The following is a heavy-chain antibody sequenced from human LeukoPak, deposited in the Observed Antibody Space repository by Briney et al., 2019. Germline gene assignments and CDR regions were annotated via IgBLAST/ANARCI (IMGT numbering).Heavy chain of an antibody. J-gene: IGHJ4*02. V-gene: IGHV1-46*01. CDR1: GYTFTSYY. Sequence: ASVKVSCKASGYTFTSYYMHWVRQAPGQGLEWMGIINPSGGSTSYAQKFQGRVTMTRDTSTSTVYMELSSLRSEDTAVYYCAREHHYDSSGYLIFDYWGQGTLVTVSS. CDR3: AREHHYDSSGYLIFDY. CDR2: INPSGGST. D-gene: IGHD3-22*01.